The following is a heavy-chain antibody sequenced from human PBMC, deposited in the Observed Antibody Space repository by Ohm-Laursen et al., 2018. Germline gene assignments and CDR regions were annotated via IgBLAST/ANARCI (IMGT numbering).Heavy chain of an antibody. Sequence: GSLRLSCSAPGFTFSDYYMSWIRQAPGKGLEWVSYISSSGSTIYYADSVKGRFTISRDNAKNSLYLQMNSLRAEDTAVYYCARSRPFYGMDVWGQGTTVTVSS. J-gene: IGHJ6*02. CDR1: GFTFSDYY. CDR3: ARSRPFYGMDV. D-gene: IGHD1-1*01. CDR2: ISSSGSTI. V-gene: IGHV3-11*01.